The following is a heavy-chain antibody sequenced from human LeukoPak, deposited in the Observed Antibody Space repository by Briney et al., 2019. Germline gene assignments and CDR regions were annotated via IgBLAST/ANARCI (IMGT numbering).Heavy chain of an antibody. V-gene: IGHV1-46*01. Sequence: ASVMVSCKASGYTFTSYYMHWVRQAPGQGLEWMGIINPSGGSTSYAQKFQGRVTMTRDTSTSTVYMDLSRLRSDDTAVYYCARDNYKDYWGQGTLVTVSS. CDR1: GYTFTSYY. J-gene: IGHJ4*02. CDR2: INPSGGST. CDR3: ARDNYKDY. D-gene: IGHD4-11*01.